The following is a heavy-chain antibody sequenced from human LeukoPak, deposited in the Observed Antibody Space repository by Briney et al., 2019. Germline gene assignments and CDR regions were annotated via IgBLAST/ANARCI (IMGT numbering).Heavy chain of an antibody. CDR1: GLTIHEFT. Sequence: GGSLRLSCAVSGLTIHEFTLHWVRQAPGKGLKWVSLITSGGLNTFYADSVKGRFTISRDNSKNTLYLQMNSLRTGDTAVYYCAKDSVGGWYYFDYWGQGTLVTVSS. V-gene: IGHV3-43*01. CDR2: ITSGGLNT. CDR3: AKDSVGGWYYFDY. D-gene: IGHD6-19*01. J-gene: IGHJ4*02.